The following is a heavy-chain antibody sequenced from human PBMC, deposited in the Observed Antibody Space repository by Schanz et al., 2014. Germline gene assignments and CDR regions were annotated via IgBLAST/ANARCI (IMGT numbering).Heavy chain of an antibody. CDR1: GYTFTSSG. CDR2: INPNSGGT. CDR3: ARDSDVSKYNLFDS. J-gene: IGHJ5*01. Sequence: QVQLVQSGAEVKKPGASVKVSCKASGYTFTSSGFSWVRQAPGQGLEWMGRINPNSGGTNYAQKFQGRVTMTRDTSISTVYMELTRLTFDDTAIYYCARDSDVSKYNLFDSWGQGTLVTVSS. V-gene: IGHV1-2*06.